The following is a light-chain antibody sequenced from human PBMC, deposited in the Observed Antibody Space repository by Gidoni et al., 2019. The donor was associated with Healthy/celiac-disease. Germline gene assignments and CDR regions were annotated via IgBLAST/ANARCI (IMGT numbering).Light chain of an antibody. J-gene: IGKJ1*01. CDR2: KAS. Sequence: DIQMTQSPSTLSASVGDRVTITCRASKSISSWLAWYQQKPGKAPKLLIYKASSLESWVPSRFSGSGSGSEFTLTIRSLQPDDFATYYYQQYNSYSWTFGQGTKVEIK. CDR1: KSISSW. V-gene: IGKV1-5*03. CDR3: QQYNSYSWT.